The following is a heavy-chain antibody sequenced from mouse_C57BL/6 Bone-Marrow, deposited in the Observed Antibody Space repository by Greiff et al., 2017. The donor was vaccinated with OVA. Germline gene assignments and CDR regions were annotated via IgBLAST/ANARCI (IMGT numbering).Heavy chain of an antibody. CDR1: GYTFTSYG. V-gene: IGHV1-81*01. CDR2: IYPRSGNT. J-gene: IGHJ2*01. Sequence: VQLQQSGAELARPGASVKLSCKASGYTFTSYGISWVKQRTGQGLEWIGEIYPRSGNTYYNEKFKGKATLTADKSSSTAYMELRSLTSEDSAVYFCARWYYGSSSPGFDYWGQGTTLTVSS. D-gene: IGHD1-1*01. CDR3: ARWYYGSSSPGFDY.